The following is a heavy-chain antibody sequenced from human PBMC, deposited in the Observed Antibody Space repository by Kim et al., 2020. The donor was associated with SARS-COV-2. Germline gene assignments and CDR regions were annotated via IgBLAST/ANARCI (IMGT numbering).Heavy chain of an antibody. D-gene: IGHD2-8*01. CDR1: GYTFNGYY. CDR2: INPNSGGT. CDR3: ARYSMVYANGYGMDV. J-gene: IGHJ6*02. V-gene: IGHV1-2*06. Sequence: ASVKVSCKASGYTFNGYYMHWVRQAPGQGLEWMGRINPNSGGTNYAQNLQGRVTMTRDTSISTAYMELSRLRSDDTAVYYCARYSMVYANGYGMDVWGQGTTVTVSS.